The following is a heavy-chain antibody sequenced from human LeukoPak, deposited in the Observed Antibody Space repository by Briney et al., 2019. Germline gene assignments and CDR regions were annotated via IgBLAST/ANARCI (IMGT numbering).Heavy chain of an antibody. CDR1: GFTFSSYY. D-gene: IGHD3-10*01. CDR2: IYSGGST. J-gene: IGHJ4*02. CDR3: AKGKVSGSGGAFDY. V-gene: IGHV3-53*01. Sequence: GGSLRLSCVASGFTFSSYYVSWVRQAPGKGLEWVSVIYSGGSTYYADSVEGRFTVSRDNSKNTLYLQMNSLRADDTALYHCAKGKVSGSGGAFDYWGQGTLVTVSS.